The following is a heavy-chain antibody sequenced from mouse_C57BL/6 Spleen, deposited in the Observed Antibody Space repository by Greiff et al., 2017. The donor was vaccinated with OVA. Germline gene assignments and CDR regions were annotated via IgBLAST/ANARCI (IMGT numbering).Heavy chain of an antibody. Sequence: VQLQQSGAELVRPGASVKLSCTASGFNIKDDYMHWVKQRPEQGLEWIGWIDPENGDTEYASKFQGKATITADTSSNTAYLQLSSLTSEDTAVNFGTTGYGYPVAYWGQGTLVTVSA. J-gene: IGHJ3*01. CDR3: TTGYGYPVAY. CDR2: IDPENGDT. D-gene: IGHD2-2*01. CDR1: GFNIKDDY. V-gene: IGHV14-4*01.